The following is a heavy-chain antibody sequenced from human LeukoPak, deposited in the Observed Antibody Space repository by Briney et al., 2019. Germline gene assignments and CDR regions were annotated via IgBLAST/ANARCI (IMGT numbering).Heavy chain of an antibody. CDR1: GFTFSSYA. CDR3: AKVRYYDFWSGYYTY. J-gene: IGHJ4*02. D-gene: IGHD3-3*01. V-gene: IGHV3-23*01. Sequence: GGSLRLACAASGFTFSSYAMSWVRQAPGKGLEWVSAISGSGGSTYYADSVKGRFTISRDNSKNTLYLQMNSLRAEDTAVYYCAKVRYYDFWSGYYTYWGQGTLVTVS. CDR2: ISGSGGST.